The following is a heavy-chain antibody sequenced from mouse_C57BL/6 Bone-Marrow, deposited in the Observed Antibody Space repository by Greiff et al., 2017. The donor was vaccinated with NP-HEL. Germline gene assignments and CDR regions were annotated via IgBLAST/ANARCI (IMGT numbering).Heavy chain of an antibody. V-gene: IGHV1-15*01. CDR3: TRRTFTTVVAMRDYYAMDY. Sequence: VQLQQSGAELVRPGASVTLSCKASCSTFPSSAIPFFTPPPFPFLSFLLSLYPYTVGPAYHHPFTGTAILTADKSSSTAYMELRSLTSEDSAVYYCTRRTFTTVVAMRDYYAMDYWGQGTSVTVSS. D-gene: IGHD1-1*01. CDR2: LYPYTVGP. J-gene: IGHJ4*01. CDR1: CSTFPSSA.